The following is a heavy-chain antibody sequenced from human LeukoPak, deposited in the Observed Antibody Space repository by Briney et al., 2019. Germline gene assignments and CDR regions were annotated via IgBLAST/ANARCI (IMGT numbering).Heavy chain of an antibody. CDR1: GFTFSSYW. CDR2: IKQDGSEK. J-gene: IGHJ6*03. D-gene: IGHD5-12*01. V-gene: IGHV3-7*01. CDR3: ARERWMSFPYYYYYMDV. Sequence: GGSLRLSCAASGFTFSSYWMSWVRQAPGKGLEWVANIKQDGSEKYYVDSVKGRFTISRDNAKNSLYLQMNSLRAEDTAVYYCARERWMSFPYYYYYMDVWGKGTTVTVSS.